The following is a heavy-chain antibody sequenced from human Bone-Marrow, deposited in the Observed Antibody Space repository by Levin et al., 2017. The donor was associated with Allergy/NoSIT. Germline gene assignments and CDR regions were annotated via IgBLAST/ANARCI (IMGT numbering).Heavy chain of an antibody. CDR2: TYYRSKWYN. Sequence: RSSETLSLTCAISGDSVSSNSAAWNWIRQSPSRGLEWLGRTYYRSKWYNDYAVSVKSRITINPDTSKNQFSLQLNSVTPEDTAVYYCARCALPFSSTSGYGAFDIWGQGTMVTVSS. V-gene: IGHV6-1*01. D-gene: IGHD2-2*01. J-gene: IGHJ3*02. CDR1: GDSVSSNSAA. CDR3: ARCALPFSSTSGYGAFDI.